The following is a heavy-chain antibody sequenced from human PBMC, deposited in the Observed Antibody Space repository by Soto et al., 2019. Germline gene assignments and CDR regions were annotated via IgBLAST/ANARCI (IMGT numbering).Heavy chain of an antibody. V-gene: IGHV3-30*04. Sequence: VGSLRLSCATSGFTLSSYAMHWVRQAPGKGLEWVAVISYDGSNKYYADSVKGRFTISRDNSKNTLYLQMNSLRAEDTAVYYCARGLFGVDIWGQGTMVTVSS. D-gene: IGHD3-3*01. CDR2: ISYDGSNK. J-gene: IGHJ3*02. CDR1: GFTLSSYA. CDR3: ARGLFGVDI.